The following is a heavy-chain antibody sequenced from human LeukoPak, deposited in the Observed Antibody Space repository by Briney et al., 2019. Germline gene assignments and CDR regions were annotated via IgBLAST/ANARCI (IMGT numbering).Heavy chain of an antibody. CDR2: ISSSSSSI. Sequence: GGSLRLSCAASGFTFSSYNMKWVRQAPGKGLEWASSISSSSSSIYYADSVKGRFTISRDNAKNSLYLQMNSLRAEDTAVYYCARGHCSTTTCYTKDDAFDIWGQGTMVTVSS. CDR3: ARGHCSTTTCYTKDDAFDI. CDR1: GFTFSSYN. J-gene: IGHJ3*02. D-gene: IGHD2-2*02. V-gene: IGHV3-21*01.